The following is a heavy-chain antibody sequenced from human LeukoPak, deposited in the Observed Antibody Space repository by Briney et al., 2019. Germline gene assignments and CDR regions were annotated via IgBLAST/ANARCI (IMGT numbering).Heavy chain of an antibody. CDR2: IYYSGST. CDR1: GGSISSYY. J-gene: IGHJ4*02. D-gene: IGHD5-24*01. CDR3: ARRRGWLQTQEYFDY. Sequence: SETLSLTCTVSGGSISSYYWSWIRQPPGKGLEWIGYIYYSGSTNYNPSLKSRATISVDTSKNQFSLKLSSVTAADTAVYYCARRRGWLQTQEYFDYWGQGTLVTVSS. V-gene: IGHV4-59*08.